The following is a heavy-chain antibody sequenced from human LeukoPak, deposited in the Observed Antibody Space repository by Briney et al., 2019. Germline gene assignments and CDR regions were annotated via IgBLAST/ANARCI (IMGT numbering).Heavy chain of an antibody. CDR2: IYHSGST. V-gene: IGHV4-38-2*02. J-gene: IGHJ4*02. CDR3: ARDSHTADIVVVPAAILID. CDR1: GYSISSGYY. Sequence: PSETLSLTCTVSGYSISSGYYWGWIRQPPGKGLEWIGSIYHSGSTYYNPSLKSRVTISVDTSKNQFSLKLSSVTAADTAVYYCARDSHTADIVVVPAAILIDWGQGTLVTVSS. D-gene: IGHD2-2*02.